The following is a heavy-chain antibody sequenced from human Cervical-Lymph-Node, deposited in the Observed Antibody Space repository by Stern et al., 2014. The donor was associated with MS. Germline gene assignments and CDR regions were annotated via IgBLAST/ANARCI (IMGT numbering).Heavy chain of an antibody. CDR3: PLSPPPR. CDR2: IIPIYGTP. V-gene: IGHV1-69*01. Sequence: QVQLVQSGAGMKKPGSSVTVSCKASGGPFSNYAFNWVRQAPGQGLEWMGLIIPIYGTPYYAQQFQGRVTIIADDYTEYSELTRPRSEDSARYYCPLSPPPRWGQGTMVTVSS. CDR1: GGPFSNYA. J-gene: IGHJ3*01.